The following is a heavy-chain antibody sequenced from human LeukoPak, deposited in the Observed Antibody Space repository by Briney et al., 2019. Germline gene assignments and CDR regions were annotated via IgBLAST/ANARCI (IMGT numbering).Heavy chain of an antibody. V-gene: IGHV4-34*01. J-gene: IGHJ4*02. D-gene: IGHD5-18*01. Sequence: SETLSLTCAVYGGSFSGYYWSWIRQPPGKGLEWIGEINHSGSTNYNPSLKSRVTISVDTSKNQFFLKLSSVTAADTAVYYCARETAMVTARRRWGFDYWGQGTLVTVSS. CDR1: GGSFSGYY. CDR3: ARETAMVTARRRWGFDY. CDR2: INHSGST.